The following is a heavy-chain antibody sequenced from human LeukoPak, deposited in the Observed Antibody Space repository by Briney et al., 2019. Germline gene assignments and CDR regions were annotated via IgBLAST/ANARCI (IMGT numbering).Heavy chain of an antibody. V-gene: IGHV4-34*01. CDR1: GGSFSGYY. CDR2: INHSGST. Sequence: NPSETLSLTCAVYGGSFSGYYWSWIRQPPGKGLEWIGEINHSGSTNYNPSLKSRVTISVDTSKNQFSLKLSSVTAADTAVYYCAAYDYVWGSYRSVDYWGQGTLVTVSS. D-gene: IGHD3-16*02. CDR3: AAYDYVWGSYRSVDY. J-gene: IGHJ4*02.